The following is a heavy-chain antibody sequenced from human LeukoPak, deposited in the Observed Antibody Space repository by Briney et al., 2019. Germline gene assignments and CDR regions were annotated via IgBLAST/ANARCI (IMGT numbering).Heavy chain of an antibody. CDR1: GFTVSSNY. Sequence: AGGSLRLSCAASGFTVSSNYMSWVRQAPGKGLEWVSVIYSGGSTYYADSVKGRFTISRDNSKNTLYLQMNSLRAEDTAVYYCARGYCSGGSCYPTPNNWFDPWGQGTLVTVSS. J-gene: IGHJ5*02. D-gene: IGHD2-15*01. CDR3: ARGYCSGGSCYPTPNNWFDP. V-gene: IGHV3-66*01. CDR2: IYSGGST.